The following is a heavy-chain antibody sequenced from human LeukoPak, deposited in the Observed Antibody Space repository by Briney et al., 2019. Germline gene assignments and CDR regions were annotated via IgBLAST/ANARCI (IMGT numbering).Heavy chain of an antibody. J-gene: IGHJ4*02. V-gene: IGHV4-39*01. CDR1: GGSISSRSYY. Sequence: SETLSLTCTVSGGSISSRSYYWGWIRQPPGKGLEWIGSIYYSGSTYYNPSLKSRVTISVDTSKNQFSLKLSSVTAADTAVYYCATLYCSGGSYLPDYWGQGTLVTVSS. D-gene: IGHD2-15*01. CDR2: IYYSGST. CDR3: ATLYCSGGSYLPDY.